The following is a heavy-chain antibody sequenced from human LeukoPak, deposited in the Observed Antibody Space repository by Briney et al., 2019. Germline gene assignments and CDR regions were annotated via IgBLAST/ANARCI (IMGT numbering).Heavy chain of an antibody. CDR2: IFYSGST. CDR3: ARHRHPPKYSSSWGNWFDP. CDR1: GGSISTSNYY. D-gene: IGHD6-13*01. V-gene: IGHV4-39*01. J-gene: IGHJ5*02. Sequence: SETLSLTCTVSGGSISTSNYYWGWIRQPPGKGLEWIGNIFYSGSTYYSPSLKSRVTISLDTSRNQFSLKLSSVTAADTAVYYCARHRHPPKYSSSWGNWFDPWGQGTLVTVSS.